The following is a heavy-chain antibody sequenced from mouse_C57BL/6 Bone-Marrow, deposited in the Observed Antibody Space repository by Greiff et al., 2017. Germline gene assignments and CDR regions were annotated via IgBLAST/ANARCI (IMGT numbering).Heavy chain of an antibody. J-gene: IGHJ4*01. CDR3: TRPYSSNYVNSLDY. CDR1: GYTFTSYW. D-gene: IGHD2-5*01. Sequence: QVQLKQSGAELVKPGASVKLSCKASGYTFTSYWMHWVKQRPGQGLEWIGMIHPNSGSTNYNEKFKSKATLTVDKSSSTAYLQLSSLTSEDSAVXDGTRPYSSNYVNSLDYWGQGTSVTVSS. V-gene: IGHV1-64*01. CDR2: IHPNSGST.